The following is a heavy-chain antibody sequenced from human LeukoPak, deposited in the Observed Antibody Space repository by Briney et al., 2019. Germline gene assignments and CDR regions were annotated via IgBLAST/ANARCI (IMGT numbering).Heavy chain of an antibody. Sequence: SETLSLTCTVSGGSISSYYWSWIRQPPGKGLEWIGYIYYSGSTNYNPSLKSRVTISADTSKNQFSLKLSSVTAADTAVYYCARWLERRRFDYWGQGILVTVSS. CDR2: IYYSGST. CDR1: GGSISSYY. J-gene: IGHJ4*02. CDR3: ARWLERRRFDY. V-gene: IGHV4-59*01. D-gene: IGHD1-1*01.